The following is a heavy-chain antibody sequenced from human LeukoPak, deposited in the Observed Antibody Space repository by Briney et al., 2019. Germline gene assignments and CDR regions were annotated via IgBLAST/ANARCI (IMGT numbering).Heavy chain of an antibody. CDR3: ARDRNSPAKYYFDY. Sequence: TGGSLRLSCAASGFTFNAYAMHWVRQAPGKGLEWVAVVSNDGRDKHYAASVKGRFTISSDNSENKLYLQMNTLRAEEPAVYYCARDRNSPAKYYFDYWGQGTLVTVSS. V-gene: IGHV3-30*01. J-gene: IGHJ4*02. D-gene: IGHD1-14*01. CDR1: GFTFNAYA. CDR2: VSNDGRDK.